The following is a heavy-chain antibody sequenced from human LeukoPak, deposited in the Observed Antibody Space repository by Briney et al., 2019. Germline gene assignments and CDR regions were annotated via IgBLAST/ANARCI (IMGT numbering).Heavy chain of an antibody. Sequence: ASETLSLTCAVSGYSISSGYYWGWIRQPLGKGLEWIGSIYHSGSTYYNPSLKSRVTISVDTSKNQFSLKLSSVTAADTAVYYCASTNWNYRVYWGQGTLVTVSS. CDR3: ASTNWNYRVY. D-gene: IGHD1-7*01. J-gene: IGHJ4*02. V-gene: IGHV4-38-2*01. CDR2: IYHSGST. CDR1: GYSISSGYY.